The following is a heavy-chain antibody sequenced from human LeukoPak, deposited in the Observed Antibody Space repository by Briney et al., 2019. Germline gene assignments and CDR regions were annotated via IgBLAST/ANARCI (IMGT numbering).Heavy chain of an antibody. V-gene: IGHV4-34*01. CDR3: ARAPAYYYYYMDG. Sequence: SETLSLTCAVYGGSFSGYYWSWIRQPPGKGLEWIGEINHSGSTNYNPALKSRVTISVDTSKNQFSLKLSSVTAADTAVYYCARAPAYYYYYMDGWGKGTTVTVSS. J-gene: IGHJ6*03. CDR2: INHSGST. CDR1: GGSFSGYY.